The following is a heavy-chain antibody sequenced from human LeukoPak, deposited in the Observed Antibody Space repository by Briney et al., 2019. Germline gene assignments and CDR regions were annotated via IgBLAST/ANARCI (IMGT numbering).Heavy chain of an antibody. CDR1: GFTVSTNY. J-gene: IGHJ4*02. CDR3: ARGIAVAGPYYFDY. D-gene: IGHD6-19*01. CDR2: ISSIDSTI. V-gene: IGHV3-11*04. Sequence: GGSLRLSCAASGFTVSTNYMSWVRQAPGKGLEWVSYISSIDSTIYYADSVKGRFTISRDNAKNSLYLQMNSLRADDTAVYYCARGIAVAGPYYFDYWGRGTLVTVSS.